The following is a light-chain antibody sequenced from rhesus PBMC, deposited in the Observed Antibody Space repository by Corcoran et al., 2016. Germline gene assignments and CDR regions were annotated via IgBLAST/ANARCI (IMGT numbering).Light chain of an antibody. CDR2: AAS. CDR1: QDINTS. V-gene: IGKV1-43*01. CDR3: LQYNSNPFT. J-gene: IGKJ3*01. Sequence: DIQMTQSPSSLSASVGARVTITCRASQDINTSLTWYQQQPGKAPNRLGNAASSLESGVPSRFSGSGYGTDFTLTIISLQPEDFATYYGLQYNSNPFTFGPGTKLDIK.